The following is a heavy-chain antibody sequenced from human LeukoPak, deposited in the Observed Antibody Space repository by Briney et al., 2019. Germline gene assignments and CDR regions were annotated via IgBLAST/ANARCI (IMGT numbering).Heavy chain of an antibody. V-gene: IGHV4-59*01. J-gene: IGHJ4*02. CDR2: IYYSGNT. CDR1: GASISSYY. CDR3: ARGPGSSYEFDY. Sequence: PSETLSLTCTVSGASISSYYWSWIRQPPGKGLEWIAYIYYSGNTNYNPSLKSRVTISVDRSKNQFSLKLSSVTAADTAAYYCARGPGSSYEFDYWGQGTLVTVSS. D-gene: IGHD1-26*01.